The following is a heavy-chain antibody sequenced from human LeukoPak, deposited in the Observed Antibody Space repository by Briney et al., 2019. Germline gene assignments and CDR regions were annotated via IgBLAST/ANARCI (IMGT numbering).Heavy chain of an antibody. J-gene: IGHJ5*02. CDR2: IYYSGST. CDR3: ARVGYCSSTSCYSFGWFDP. V-gene: IGHV4-31*03. D-gene: IGHD2-2*02. Sequence: SETLSLTCTVSGGSISSGGYYWSWIRQHPGKGLEWIGYIYYSGSTYYNPSLKSRVTISVDTSKNQFSLKLSSVTAADTAMYYCARVGYCSSTSCYSFGWFDPWGQGTLVTVSS. CDR1: GGSISSGGYY.